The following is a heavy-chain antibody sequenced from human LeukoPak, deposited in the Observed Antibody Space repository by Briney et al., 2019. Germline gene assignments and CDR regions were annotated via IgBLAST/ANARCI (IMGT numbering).Heavy chain of an antibody. V-gene: IGHV4-39*01. CDR1: GVSISSSNSY. D-gene: IGHD3/OR15-3a*01. CDR3: ARQTGSGLFILP. J-gene: IGHJ4*02. Sequence: PSETLSLTCTVSGVSISSSNSYWGWLRQPPGKGLEWIGSIYYSGNTYYNAPLKSQVSISIDTSKNRFSLKLTSVTAADTAVYYCARQTGSGLFILPGGQGTLVTVSS. CDR2: IYYSGNT.